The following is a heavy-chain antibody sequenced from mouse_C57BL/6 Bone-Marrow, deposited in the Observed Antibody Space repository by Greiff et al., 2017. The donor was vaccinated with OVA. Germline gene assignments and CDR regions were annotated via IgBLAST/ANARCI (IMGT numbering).Heavy chain of an antibody. CDR3: ASPYYYGSGYYAMDY. Sequence: QVQLQQPGAELVMPGASVKLSCKASGYTFTSYWMHWVKQRPGRGLEWIGRIDPNSGGTKYNEKFKSKATLTVDKPSSTAYMQLSSLTSEDSAVYYCASPYYYGSGYYAMDYWGQGTSVTVSS. J-gene: IGHJ4*01. CDR1: GYTFTSYW. CDR2: IDPNSGGT. D-gene: IGHD1-1*01. V-gene: IGHV1-72*01.